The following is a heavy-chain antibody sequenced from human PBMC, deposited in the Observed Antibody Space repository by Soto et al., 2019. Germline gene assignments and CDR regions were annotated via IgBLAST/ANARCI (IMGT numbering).Heavy chain of an antibody. CDR3: AKARERFLEWLSFDY. CDR1: GFNFRSYA. J-gene: IGHJ4*02. D-gene: IGHD3-3*01. Sequence: GGSMRLPCAASGFNFRSYAMSWVLQAPGKGLEWVSAISGSGGSTYYADSVKGRFTISRDNSKNTLYLQMNSLRAEDTAVYYCAKARERFLEWLSFDYWGQGTLVTVSS. CDR2: ISGSGGST. V-gene: IGHV3-23*01.